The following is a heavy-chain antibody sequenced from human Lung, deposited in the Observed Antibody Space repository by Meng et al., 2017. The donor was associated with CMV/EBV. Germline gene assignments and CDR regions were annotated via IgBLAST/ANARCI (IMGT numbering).Heavy chain of an antibody. CDR1: GVSISSNIR. V-gene: IGHV4-4*02. Sequence: QVLPLESRPGLVKPSGPLSLTCGVSGVSISSNIRWTWVRQPPGKGLEWIGDIDDSGSTNYNPSLNSRISISLDKSKNHFSLKVNSVTAADTAVYYCARGKQDAWELLAYWGQGALVTVSS. CDR3: ARGKQDAWELLAY. CDR2: IDDSGST. D-gene: IGHD1-26*01. J-gene: IGHJ4*02.